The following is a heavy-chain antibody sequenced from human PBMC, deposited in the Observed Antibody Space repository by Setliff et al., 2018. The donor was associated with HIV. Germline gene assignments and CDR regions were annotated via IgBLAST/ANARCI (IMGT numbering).Heavy chain of an antibody. CDR1: GGSFSGYY. V-gene: IGHV4-34*01. Sequence: TAETLSLTCAVYGGSFSGYYWSWIRQPPGKGLEWIGEINHSGSTNYNPSLKSRVTISVDTSKNQFSLKLSSVTAADTAVFYCARLTTTYYYDSSAYYHPVWGQGTLVTVSS. D-gene: IGHD3-22*01. J-gene: IGHJ4*02. CDR2: INHSGST. CDR3: ARLTTTYYYDSSAYYHPV.